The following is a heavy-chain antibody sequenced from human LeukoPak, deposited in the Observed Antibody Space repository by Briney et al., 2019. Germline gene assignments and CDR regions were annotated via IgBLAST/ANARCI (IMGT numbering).Heavy chain of an antibody. V-gene: IGHV3-48*04. Sequence: GGSLRLSCAASGFPFSSYAMTWVRQAPGKGLEWVSYISSSSSTIYYADSVKGRFTISRDNAKNSLYLQMNSLRAEDTAVYYCARSPGIAAAINWFDPWGQGTLVTVSS. CDR1: GFPFSSYA. CDR2: ISSSSSTI. CDR3: ARSPGIAAAINWFDP. J-gene: IGHJ5*02. D-gene: IGHD6-13*01.